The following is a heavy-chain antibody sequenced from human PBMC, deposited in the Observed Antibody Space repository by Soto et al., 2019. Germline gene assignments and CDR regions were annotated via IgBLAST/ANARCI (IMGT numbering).Heavy chain of an antibody. D-gene: IGHD3-3*01. V-gene: IGHV3-30-3*01. Sequence: PGGSLRLSCAASGFTFSSYAMHWVRQAPGKGLEWVAVISYDGSNKYYADSVKGRFTISRDNSKNALYLQMNSLRAEDTAVYYCAREGGSTYYDFWSGFPYFDYWGQGTLVTVSS. CDR1: GFTFSSYA. J-gene: IGHJ4*02. CDR3: AREGGSTYYDFWSGFPYFDY. CDR2: ISYDGSNK.